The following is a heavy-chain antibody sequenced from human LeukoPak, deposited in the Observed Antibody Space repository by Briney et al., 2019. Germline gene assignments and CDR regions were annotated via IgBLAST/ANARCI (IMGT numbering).Heavy chain of an antibody. CDR1: GGSIGSYY. Sequence: SETLSLTCTVSGGSIGSYYWSWIRQPAGKGLEWIGRIYTSGSTNYNPSLKSRVTMSVDTSKNQFSLKLSSVTAADTAVYYCARGRGRYSKGYYFMDVWGKGTTVTVSS. CDR3: ARGRGRYSKGYYFMDV. D-gene: IGHD4-11*01. J-gene: IGHJ6*03. CDR2: IYTSGST. V-gene: IGHV4-4*07.